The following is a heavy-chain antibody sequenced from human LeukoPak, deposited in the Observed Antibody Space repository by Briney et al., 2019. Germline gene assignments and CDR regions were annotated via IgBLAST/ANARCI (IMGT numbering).Heavy chain of an antibody. V-gene: IGHV3-49*03. CDR1: GYTLGDYV. J-gene: IGHJ6*04. CDR2: IRTKSYAEAT. Sequence: GGYLRLYCKVSGYTLGDYVLTRFRQAPGKGLEWVGFIRTKSYAEATEYVASVKGRFTFSRDDSNSIAHLQMNSRKTEDSAVYYCSRVLRFPDVWGKGTTVTVSS. D-gene: IGHD3-3*01. CDR3: SRVLRFPDV.